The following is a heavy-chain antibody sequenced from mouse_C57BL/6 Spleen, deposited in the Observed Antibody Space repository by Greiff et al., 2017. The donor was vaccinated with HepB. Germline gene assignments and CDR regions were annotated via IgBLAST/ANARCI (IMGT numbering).Heavy chain of an antibody. J-gene: IGHJ3*01. D-gene: IGHD1-1*01. CDR2: IYPGSGST. CDR1: GYTFTSYW. CDR3: ARAYSYGSSYPAWFAY. Sequence: QVQLQQPGAELVKPGASVKMSCKASGYTFTSYWITWVKQRPGQGLEWIGDIYPGSGSTNYNEKFKSKATLTVDTSSSTAYMQLSSLTSEDSAVYYCARAYSYGSSYPAWFAYWGQGTLVTVSA. V-gene: IGHV1-55*01.